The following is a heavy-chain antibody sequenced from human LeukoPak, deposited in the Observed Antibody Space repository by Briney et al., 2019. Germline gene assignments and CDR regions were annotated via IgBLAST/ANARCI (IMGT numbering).Heavy chain of an antibody. V-gene: IGHV1-46*01. CDR1: GYTFTSYY. D-gene: IGHD3-16*01. CDR2: INPSGGST. CDR3: ATLRGEGTDY. Sequence: ASVKVSCKASGYTFTSYYMHWVRQAPGQGLEWMGIINPSGGSTSYAQKFQGRVTMTRDASTSTVYMELSSLRSEDTAAYYCATLRGEGTDYWGQGTLVTVSS. J-gene: IGHJ4*02.